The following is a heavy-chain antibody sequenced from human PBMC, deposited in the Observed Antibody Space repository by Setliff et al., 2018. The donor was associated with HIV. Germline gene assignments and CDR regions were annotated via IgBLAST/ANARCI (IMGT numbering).Heavy chain of an antibody. J-gene: IGHJ6*03. V-gene: IGHV1-8*02. CDR1: GYTFTSYD. Sequence: ASVKVSCKASGYTFTSYDINWVRQATGQGLEWMGWMNPNSGNTGYAQKFQGRVTMTRNTSISTAYMELSSLRSEDTAIYFCARARRIIGNTGSHLYYMDLWGKGTTVTVSS. CDR3: ARARRIIGNTGSHLYYMDL. D-gene: IGHD1-7*01. CDR2: MNPNSGNT.